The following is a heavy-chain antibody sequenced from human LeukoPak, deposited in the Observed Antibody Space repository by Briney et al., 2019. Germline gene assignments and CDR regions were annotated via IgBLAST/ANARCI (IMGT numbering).Heavy chain of an antibody. V-gene: IGHV4-39*07. J-gene: IGHJ5*02. CDR2: IYYSGST. D-gene: IGHD3-16*01. CDR1: GGSISSSSYY. Sequence: PSETLSLTCTVSGGSISSSSYYWGWIRQPPGKGLEWIGSIYYSGSTYYNPSLKSRVTISVDTSKNQFSLKLSSVTAADTAVYYCARPAGRLGPIDPWGQGTLVTVSS. CDR3: ARPAGRLGPIDP.